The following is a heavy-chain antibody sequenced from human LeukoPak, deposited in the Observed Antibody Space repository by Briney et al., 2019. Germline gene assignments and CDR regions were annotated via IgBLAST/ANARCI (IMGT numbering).Heavy chain of an antibody. CDR2: IYPNSGGT. CDR1: GYTLTGYY. V-gene: IGHV1-2*02. Sequence: ASVKVSCKASGYTLTGYYMHWVRQAPGQGLEWMGWIYPNSGGTNYAQKFQGRVTMTRDTSISTAYMELSRLRSDDTAVYYCARDLLGYCSSTSCSIDYWGQGTLVTVSS. D-gene: IGHD2-2*01. J-gene: IGHJ4*02. CDR3: ARDLLGYCSSTSCSIDY.